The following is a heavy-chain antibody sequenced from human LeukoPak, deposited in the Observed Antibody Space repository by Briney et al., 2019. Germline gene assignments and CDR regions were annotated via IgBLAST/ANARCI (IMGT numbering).Heavy chain of an antibody. Sequence: GGSLRLSCAASGFTASSNYMSWVRQAPGKGLEWVSAISGSGGSTYYADSVRGRLTISRDNSKNTLYLQMNSLRAEDTAVYYCAKQSYSNSWNNFDYWGQGTLVTVSS. D-gene: IGHD6-13*01. V-gene: IGHV3-23*01. CDR3: AKQSYSNSWNNFDY. J-gene: IGHJ4*02. CDR2: ISGSGGST. CDR1: GFTASSNY.